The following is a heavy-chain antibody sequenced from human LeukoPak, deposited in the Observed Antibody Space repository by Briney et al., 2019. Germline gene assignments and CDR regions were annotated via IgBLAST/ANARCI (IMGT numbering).Heavy chain of an antibody. CDR1: GFTFSGFD. V-gene: IGHV3-20*04. D-gene: IGHD2-21*01. J-gene: IGHJ4*02. CDR3: ARENGCGGDCYYFDY. CDR2: INWNGGTT. Sequence: WASLRLSCAASGFTFSGFDMSWVRQAPGKGLEWISGINWNGGTTACADSVKGRFTISRDNAKNSLYLQMNSLRAEDTALYYCARENGCGGDCYYFDYWGQGTLVTVSS.